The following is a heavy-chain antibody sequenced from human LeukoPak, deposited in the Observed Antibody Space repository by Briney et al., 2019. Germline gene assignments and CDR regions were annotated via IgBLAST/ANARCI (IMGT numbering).Heavy chain of an antibody. D-gene: IGHD3-3*01. CDR3: ARDLDFWSGYPKNWFDP. CDR2: INPSGGST. CDR1: GYTFTSYY. J-gene: IGHJ5*02. V-gene: IGHV1-46*01. Sequence: ASVKVSCKASGYTFTSYYMHWVRQAPGQGLERMGIINPSGGSTSYAQKFQGRVTMTRDTSTSTVYMELSSLRSEDTAVYYCARDLDFWSGYPKNWFDPWGQGTLVTVSS.